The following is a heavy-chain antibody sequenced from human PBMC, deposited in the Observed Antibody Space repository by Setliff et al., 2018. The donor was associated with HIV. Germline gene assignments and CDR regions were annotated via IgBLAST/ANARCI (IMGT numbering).Heavy chain of an antibody. CDR3: ARGLAVAGTGY. CDR1: GFTFSDYW. CDR2: IKQDGSEK. V-gene: IGHV3-7*01. Sequence: GGSLRLSCAASGFTFSDYWMSWVRQAPGKGLEWVANIKQDGSEKYYVESVKGRFTISRDNAKSSLYLQMNSLRVEDTAVYYCARGLAVAGTGYWGQGTLVTVSS. D-gene: IGHD6-19*01. J-gene: IGHJ4*02.